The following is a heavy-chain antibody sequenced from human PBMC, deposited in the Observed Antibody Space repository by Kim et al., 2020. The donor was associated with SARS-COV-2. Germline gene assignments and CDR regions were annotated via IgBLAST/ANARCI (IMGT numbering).Heavy chain of an antibody. J-gene: IGHJ6*02. CDR1: GFTFSSYG. V-gene: IGHV3-33*06. CDR3: AKDHQWLVRSDYYGMDV. D-gene: IGHD6-19*01. Sequence: GGSLRLSCAASGFTFSSYGMHWVRQAPGKGLEWVAVIWYDGSNKYYADSVKGRFTISRDNSKNTLYLQMNSLRAEDTAVYYCAKDHQWLVRSDYYGMDVWGQGTTVTVSS. CDR2: IWYDGSNK.